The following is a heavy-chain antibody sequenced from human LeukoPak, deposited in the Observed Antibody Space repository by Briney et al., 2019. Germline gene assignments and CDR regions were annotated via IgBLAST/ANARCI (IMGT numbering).Heavy chain of an antibody. CDR1: GFTVSSNY. J-gene: IGHJ4*02. CDR2: IYSGGST. D-gene: IGHD2-15*01. V-gene: IGHV3-53*01. Sequence: GGSLRLSCAASGFTVSSNYMSWVRQAPGKGLEWVSVIYSGGSTYYADSVKGRFTISRDSSKNTLHLQMDSLTIEDSALYYCARDHVVASGAVAYWGQGTLVTVSS. CDR3: ARDHVVASGAVAY.